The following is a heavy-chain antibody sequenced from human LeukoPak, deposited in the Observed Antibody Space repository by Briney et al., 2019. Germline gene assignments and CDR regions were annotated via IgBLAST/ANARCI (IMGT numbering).Heavy chain of an antibody. D-gene: IGHD1-26*01. CDR3: AREGFSGSYGWFDP. CDR1: GYTFTGYY. J-gene: IGHJ5*02. V-gene: IGHV1-18*04. CDR2: ISAYNGNT. Sequence: ASVKVSCKASGYTFTGYYMHWVRQAPGQGLEWMGWISAYNGNTNYAQKLQGRVTMTTDTSTSTAYMELRSLRSDDTAVYYCAREGFSGSYGWFDPWGQGTLVTVSS.